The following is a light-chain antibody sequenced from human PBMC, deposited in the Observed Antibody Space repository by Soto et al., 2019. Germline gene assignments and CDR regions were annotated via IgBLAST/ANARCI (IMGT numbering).Light chain of an antibody. CDR1: QKRSSSY. J-gene: IGKJ1*01. Sequence: IVLPQSPGSLSMSQRPRATLSFRGSQKRSSSYLAWYQQKPGQAPRLLIYGTSIRATGIPDRFSGSGSGTDFTLTISSLQSEDFAVYYCQQYDNWPWTFGQGTKVDIK. CDR2: GTS. V-gene: IGKV3-20*01. CDR3: QQYDNWPWT.